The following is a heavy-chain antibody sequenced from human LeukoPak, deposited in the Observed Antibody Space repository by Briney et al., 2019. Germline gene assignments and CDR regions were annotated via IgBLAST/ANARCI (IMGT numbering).Heavy chain of an antibody. CDR2: LSYDGSNK. CDR3: ARAETGYVDGMGCY. D-gene: IGHD6-19*01. J-gene: IGHJ4*02. CDR1: GLPIADFA. Sequence: PGGSLRLSCVASGLPIADFAMHWVRQAPGKGLEWVAVLSYDGSNKYYADSVKGRFTISRDNSKNTLYLQMNSLRAGDTAVYYCARAETGYVDGMGCYWGQGTLVTVSS. V-gene: IGHV3-30-3*01.